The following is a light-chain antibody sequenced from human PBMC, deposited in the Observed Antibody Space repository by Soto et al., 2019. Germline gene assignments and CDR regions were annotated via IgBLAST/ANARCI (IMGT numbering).Light chain of an antibody. CDR1: QSVSSY. V-gene: IGKV3-11*01. J-gene: IGKJ1*01. CDR2: DAS. CDR3: QQRSNWPVT. Sequence: EIVLTQSPAPLSLSPGERATLSCRASQSVSSYLAWYQQKPGQAPRLLIYDASNRATGIPARFSGSGSGTDVTLTISSLEPEDFAVYYGQQRSNWPVTFGQGTRVESK.